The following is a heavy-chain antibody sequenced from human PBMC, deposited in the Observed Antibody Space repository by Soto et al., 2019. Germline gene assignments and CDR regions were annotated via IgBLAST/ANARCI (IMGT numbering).Heavy chain of an antibody. V-gene: IGHV4-34*01. Sequence: SETLSLTCAVYGGSFSGYYWSWIRQPPGKGLEWIGEINHSGSTNYNPSLKSRVTISVDTSKNQFSLKLSSVTAADTAVYYCARGLQHGFNWNFDDYWGQGTLVTVSS. J-gene: IGHJ4*02. CDR3: ARGLQHGFNWNFDDY. CDR2: INHSGST. CDR1: GGSFSGYY. D-gene: IGHD1-7*01.